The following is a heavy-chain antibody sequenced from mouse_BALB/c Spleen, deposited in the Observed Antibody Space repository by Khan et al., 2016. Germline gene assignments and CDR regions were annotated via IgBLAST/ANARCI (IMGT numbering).Heavy chain of an antibody. V-gene: IGHV3-2*02. CDR1: GYSITSGYG. Sequence: EVELVESGPGLVKPSQSLSLTCTVTGYSITSGYGWNWIRQFPGNKLEWMGYISYSGSTNYNPSLKSRISITRDTSKNQFFLQLNSVTTEDTATYYCDRTARIKYWGQGTTLTVSS. CDR2: ISYSGST. J-gene: IGHJ2*01. D-gene: IGHD1-2*01. CDR3: DRTARIKY.